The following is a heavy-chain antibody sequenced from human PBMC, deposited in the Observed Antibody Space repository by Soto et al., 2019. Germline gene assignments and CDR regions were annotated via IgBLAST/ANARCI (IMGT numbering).Heavy chain of an antibody. D-gene: IGHD5-12*01. CDR1: GFTFSSYE. Sequence: GGSLRLSCAASGFTFSSYEMNWVRQAPGKGLEWVSYISSSGSTIYYADSVKGRFTISRDNAKNSLYLQMNSLRAEDTAVYYCARDPLWGYKERPVDAFDIWGQGTMVTVS. CDR3: ARDPLWGYKERPVDAFDI. CDR2: ISSSGSTI. V-gene: IGHV3-48*03. J-gene: IGHJ3*02.